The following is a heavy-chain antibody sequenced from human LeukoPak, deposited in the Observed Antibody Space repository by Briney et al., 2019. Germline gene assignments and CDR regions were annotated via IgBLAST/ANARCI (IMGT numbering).Heavy chain of an antibody. V-gene: IGHV3-11*06. CDR1: RFTFIDYY. J-gene: IGHJ4*02. CDR2: ISSSSSYK. D-gene: IGHD2-2*01. CDR3: ARVQGSYQLQAPFDY. Sequence: RAAGSLGFSCAASRFTFIDYYLSWIRQGPGKGREGGSYISSSSSYKNYADSVKVRFTISRDNAKNSLYLQMNSLRAEDTAVYYCARVQGSYQLQAPFDYWGQGTLVTVAS.